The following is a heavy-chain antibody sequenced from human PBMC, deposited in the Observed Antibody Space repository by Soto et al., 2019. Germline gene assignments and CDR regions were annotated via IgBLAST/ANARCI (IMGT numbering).Heavy chain of an antibody. CDR2: IFYSGSTTY. J-gene: IGHJ4*02. V-gene: IGHV4-59*11. D-gene: IGHD6-19*01. CDR1: GGSISGHY. Sequence: PSETLSLTCTVSGGSISGHYWIWIRQPPGEGMECIGYIFYSGSTTYNNNPSLKSRVSISVDTSKNQFYLRLSSVTAADTAVPYCARVGSSGWSPDYWGQGTLVTVSS. CDR3: ARVGSSGWSPDY.